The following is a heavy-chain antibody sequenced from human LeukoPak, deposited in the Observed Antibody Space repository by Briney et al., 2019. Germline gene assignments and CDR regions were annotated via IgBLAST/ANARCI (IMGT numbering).Heavy chain of an antibody. CDR3: AKARGATYGTYYFDY. D-gene: IGHD4/OR15-4a*01. V-gene: IGHV3-23*01. J-gene: IGHJ4*02. CDR1: GFTFSSYA. CDR2: SGSGGDT. Sequence: GGSLRLSCAASGFTFSSYAMNWVRQAPGKGLEWVSVSGSGGDTYYADSVKGRFTISRDNSKNTLYLQMNSLRAEDTAVYYCAKARGATYGTYYFDYWGQGTLVTVSS.